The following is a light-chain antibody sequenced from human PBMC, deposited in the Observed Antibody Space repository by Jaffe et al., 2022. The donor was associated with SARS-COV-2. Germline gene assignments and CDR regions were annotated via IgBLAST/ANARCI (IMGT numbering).Light chain of an antibody. J-gene: IGKJ2*01. V-gene: IGKV1-5*03. CDR1: EPVSTS. CDR2: KAS. CDR3: QQYKTYPYS. Sequence: DIQMTQSPSTLSASVGDRVTITCRTSEPVSTSLAWHQQKPGKAPKVLIQKASNLETGVPPRFSGSGSGTDFTLTISSLQPDDFATYYCQQYKTYPYSFGQGTQLDI.